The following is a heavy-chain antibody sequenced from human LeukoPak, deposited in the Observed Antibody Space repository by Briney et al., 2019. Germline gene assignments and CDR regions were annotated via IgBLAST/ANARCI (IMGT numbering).Heavy chain of an antibody. CDR2: IYTSGST. J-gene: IGHJ4*02. D-gene: IGHD1-26*01. Sequence: SEILSLTCTVSGGSINSYYWSWIRQPAGKGLEWIGRIYTSGSTNYNASLKSRVSMSVDTSKNQFSLKLSSVTAADTAVFYCARENSGSYREFDYWGQGTLVTVSS. V-gene: IGHV4-4*07. CDR1: GGSINSYY. CDR3: ARENSGSYREFDY.